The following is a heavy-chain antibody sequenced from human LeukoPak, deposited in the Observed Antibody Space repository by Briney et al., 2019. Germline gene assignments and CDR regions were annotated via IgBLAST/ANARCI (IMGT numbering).Heavy chain of an antibody. Sequence: GGSLRLSCAASGVRFSSYSINWVRQAPGKGLEWISYINTNSDTIHYADSVEGRFTISRGNAKNSVSLQMNSLRVEDTAVYYCAKAPVTSCRGAYCYPFDYWGQGTLVTVSS. V-gene: IGHV3-48*01. J-gene: IGHJ4*02. CDR3: AKAPVTSCRGAYCYPFDY. CDR1: GVRFSSYS. CDR2: INTNSDTI. D-gene: IGHD2-21*01.